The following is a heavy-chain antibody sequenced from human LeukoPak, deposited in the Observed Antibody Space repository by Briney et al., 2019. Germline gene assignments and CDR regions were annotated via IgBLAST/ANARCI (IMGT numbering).Heavy chain of an antibody. V-gene: IGHV3-30*02. CDR1: GFTFSSYG. D-gene: IGHD3-10*01. Sequence: GGSLRLSCAASGFTFSSYGMHWVRQAPGKGLEWVAFIRYDGSNKYYADSVKGRFTISRDNSKNTLYLQMNSLRAEDTAVYYCAKDPTYYYGSGSFDPWGQGTLVTVSS. CDR3: AKDPTYYYGSGSFDP. CDR2: IRYDGSNK. J-gene: IGHJ5*02.